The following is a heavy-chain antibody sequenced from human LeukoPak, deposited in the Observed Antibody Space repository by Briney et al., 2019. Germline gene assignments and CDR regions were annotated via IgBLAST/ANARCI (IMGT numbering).Heavy chain of an antibody. J-gene: IGHJ4*02. CDR1: GFTFSSYE. D-gene: IGHD6-19*01. V-gene: IGHV3-48*03. Sequence: GGSLRLSCAASGFTFSSYEMNWVRQAPGKGLEWVSYISSSGSTIYYADSVKGRFTISRDNAKNSLYLQMNSQRAEDTAVYYCARRSGIAVAGAFYYWGQGTLVTVSA. CDR2: ISSSGSTI. CDR3: ARRSGIAVAGAFYY.